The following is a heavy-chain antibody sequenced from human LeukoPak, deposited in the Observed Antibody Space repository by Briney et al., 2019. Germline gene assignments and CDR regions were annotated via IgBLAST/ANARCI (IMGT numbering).Heavy chain of an antibody. D-gene: IGHD3-10*01. Sequence: GESLKISFKGSGYTLTNYWIGWVRQMPGKGLEWMGIIFPADSDTRYSPSFQGQVTISADRSITTAYLQWNGLKAADTAVYYCARLSDSTNYNYFIDVWGKGTTVTVSS. CDR1: GYTLTNYW. CDR2: IFPADSDT. V-gene: IGHV5-51*01. CDR3: ARLSDSTNYNYFIDV. J-gene: IGHJ6*03.